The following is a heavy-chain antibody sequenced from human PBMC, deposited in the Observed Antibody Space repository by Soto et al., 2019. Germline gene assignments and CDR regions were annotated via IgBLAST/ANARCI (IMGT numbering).Heavy chain of an antibody. CDR2: INPTRGNT. J-gene: IGHJ4*02. CDR3: ARGLSSSGYYSP. CDR1: EYTFTDYY. Sequence: QVQLVQSGAEVKKPGASVKVSCKASEYTFTDYYIHWVRQAPGQGLEWMGQINPTRGNTNYAQMFQGRVTMTRDTSTSTVYMELNSLRSDDTAVYYCARGLSSSGYYSPWGQGTLVTVSS. D-gene: IGHD3-22*01. V-gene: IGHV1-46*01.